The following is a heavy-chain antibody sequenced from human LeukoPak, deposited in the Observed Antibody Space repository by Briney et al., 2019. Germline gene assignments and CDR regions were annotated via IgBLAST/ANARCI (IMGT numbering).Heavy chain of an antibody. Sequence: GGSLRLSCAASGFTFNNYWMSWVRQAPGKGLEWVANIKQDGSVKYYVDSVKGRFTISRDNAKNSLYLQMNSLRAEDTAVYYCARIGYSSSSNDYWGQGTPVIVSS. V-gene: IGHV3-7*01. CDR3: ARIGYSSSSNDY. CDR1: GFTFNNYW. D-gene: IGHD6-6*01. J-gene: IGHJ4*02. CDR2: IKQDGSVK.